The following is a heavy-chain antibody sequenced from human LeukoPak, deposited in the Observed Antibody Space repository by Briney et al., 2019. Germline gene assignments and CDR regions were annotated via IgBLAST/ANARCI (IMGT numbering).Heavy chain of an antibody. D-gene: IGHD2-15*01. V-gene: IGHV3-21*01. Sequence: GGSLRLSCAASGFTFSDFSMNWVRQAPGRGLEWVSSIDSSSTYIYYADSVKGRFTISRDNAKNSVYLQMNSLRAEDTAVYYCAEGAATKPYWGQGTLVTVSS. CDR3: AEGAATKPY. CDR2: IDSSSTYI. J-gene: IGHJ4*02. CDR1: GFTFSDFS.